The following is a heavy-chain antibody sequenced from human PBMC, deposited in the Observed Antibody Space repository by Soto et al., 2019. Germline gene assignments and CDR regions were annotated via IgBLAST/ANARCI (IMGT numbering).Heavy chain of an antibody. CDR1: GGTFSSYA. J-gene: IGHJ5*02. Sequence: SEKVSCKASGGTFSSYAISWVRQAPGQGLEWMGGIIPIFGTANYAQKFQGRVTITADESTSTAYMELSSLRSEDTAVYCCARDAAARSEVSWFDPWGQGTLVTVSS. CDR3: ARDAAARSEVSWFDP. V-gene: IGHV1-69*13. D-gene: IGHD6-13*01. CDR2: IIPIFGTA.